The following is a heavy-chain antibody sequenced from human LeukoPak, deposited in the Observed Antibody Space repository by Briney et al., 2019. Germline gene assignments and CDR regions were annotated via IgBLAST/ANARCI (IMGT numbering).Heavy chain of an antibody. D-gene: IGHD2/OR15-2a*01. CDR1: GFTFSSYE. V-gene: IGHV4-39*07. Sequence: GSLRLSCAASGFTFSSYEMNWVRQAPGKGLEWVGSVYYDGSMYTNPSLKSRVTISVDTSKNQFSLKVTSVTAADTAIFFCARWTTIFDAFDIWGQGTMVTVSS. CDR3: ARWTTIFDAFDI. J-gene: IGHJ3*02. CDR2: VYYDGSM.